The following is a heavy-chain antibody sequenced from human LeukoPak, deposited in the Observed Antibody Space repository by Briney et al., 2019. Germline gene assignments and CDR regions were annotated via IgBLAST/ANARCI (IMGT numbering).Heavy chain of an antibody. CDR1: GFTFSSYW. Sequence: GGSLRLSCAASGFTFSSYWMSWVRPAPGKGLEWVAVISYDGSNKYYADSVKGRFTISRDNSRNTLSLQMNSLRAEDTAVYYCAKGSYDSSGYHLDYWGQGTLVTVSS. J-gene: IGHJ4*02. V-gene: IGHV3-30*18. CDR3: AKGSYDSSGYHLDY. CDR2: ISYDGSNK. D-gene: IGHD3-22*01.